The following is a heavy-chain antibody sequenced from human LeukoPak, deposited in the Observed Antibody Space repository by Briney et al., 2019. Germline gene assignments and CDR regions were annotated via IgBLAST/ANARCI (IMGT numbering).Heavy chain of an antibody. CDR2: INPNSGGT. Sequence: GASVKVSCKAAGYTFTGYYMFWVRQAPGQGLEWMGRINPNSGGTNYAQKFQGRVTMTRDTSISTAYMELSRLRSDDTAVYYCAREDPVVPAAIDAFDIWGQGTMVTVSS. CDR1: GYTFTGYY. J-gene: IGHJ3*02. V-gene: IGHV1-2*06. D-gene: IGHD2-2*01. CDR3: AREDPVVPAAIDAFDI.